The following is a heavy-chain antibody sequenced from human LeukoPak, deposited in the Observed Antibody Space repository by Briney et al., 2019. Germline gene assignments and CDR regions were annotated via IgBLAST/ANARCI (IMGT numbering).Heavy chain of an antibody. CDR2: VSTGSNYI. Sequence: GGSLRLSCTASGFTFSSYSLNWVRQAPGKGLEWVSSVSTGSNYIYYADSVKGRFTISRDNDKNSLYLQMNSLRVEDTAVYYCGGGAHYYFYYMDVWGKGTTVTVSS. CDR3: GGGAHYYFYYMDV. D-gene: IGHD1-26*01. J-gene: IGHJ6*03. CDR1: GFTFSSYS. V-gene: IGHV3-21*01.